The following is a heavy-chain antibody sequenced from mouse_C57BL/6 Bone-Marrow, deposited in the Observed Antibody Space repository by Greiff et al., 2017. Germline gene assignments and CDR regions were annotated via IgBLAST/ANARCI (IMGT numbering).Heavy chain of an antibody. D-gene: IGHD1-1*01. V-gene: IGHV5-6*01. CDR1: GFTFSSYG. CDR3: ARRVITTVVDWYFDV. CDR2: ISSGGSYT. J-gene: IGHJ1*03. Sequence: EVQLVESGGDLVKPGGSLKLSCAASGFTFSSYGMSWVRQTPDKRLEWVATISSGGSYTYYPDSVKGRFTISRDNAKNTLYLQMSSLKSEDTAMYYCARRVITTVVDWYFDVWGTGTTVTVSS.